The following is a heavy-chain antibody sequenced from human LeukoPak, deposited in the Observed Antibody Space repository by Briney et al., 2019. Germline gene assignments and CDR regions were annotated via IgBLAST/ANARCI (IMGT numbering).Heavy chain of an antibody. D-gene: IGHD1-26*01. J-gene: IGHJ5*02. CDR2: MNPNSGNT. V-gene: IGHV1-8*03. Sequence: ASVKVSCKASGYTFTSYDINWVRQATGQGLEWLGWMNPNSGNTGYAQKFQGRVTITRNTSISTAYMELSSLRSEDTAVYYCARGHYPRDRFDPWGQGTLVTVS. CDR1: GYTFTSYD. CDR3: ARGHYPRDRFDP.